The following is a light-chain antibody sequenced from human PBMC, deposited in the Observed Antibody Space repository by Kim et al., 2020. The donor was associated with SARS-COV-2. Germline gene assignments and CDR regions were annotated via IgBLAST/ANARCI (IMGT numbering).Light chain of an antibody. CDR3: QAWDSSTAV. J-gene: IGLJ1*01. V-gene: IGLV3-1*01. CDR2: QDN. Sequence: VSPGQTAPITCSGDKLGDKYACWYQHKPGQSPVLIIYQDNKRPSGIPERFSGSNSGDTATLTISGTQPMDEADYYCQAWDSSTAVFGSGTKVTVL. CDR1: KLGDKY.